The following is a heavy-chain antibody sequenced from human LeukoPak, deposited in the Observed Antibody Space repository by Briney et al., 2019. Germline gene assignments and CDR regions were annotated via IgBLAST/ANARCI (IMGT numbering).Heavy chain of an antibody. CDR2: IYYDGNQK. CDR3: ARGGVATAWGAFDV. D-gene: IGHD4-23*01. Sequence: GGSLRLSCAASGFTFSSYGMHWVRQAPGEGLEWVAVIYYDGNQKYYGDSVKGRFTVSRDVSENMLYLQMSSLRADDTAVYYCARGGVATAWGAFDVWGQGTMVTVSS. J-gene: IGHJ3*01. CDR1: GFTFSSYG. V-gene: IGHV3-33*08.